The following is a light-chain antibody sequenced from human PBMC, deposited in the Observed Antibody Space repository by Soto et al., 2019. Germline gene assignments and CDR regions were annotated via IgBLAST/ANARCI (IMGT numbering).Light chain of an antibody. Sequence: DIQMTQSPSTLSASVGDRVTITCRASEDVNGWLAWYQQKPGTAPKLLIYDVSTLESGVPSRFSGSGSGTEFTLTINSLQPDDFATFYCQHYNSYPFTFGPRTKVDIK. CDR2: DVS. CDR1: EDVNGW. J-gene: IGKJ3*01. CDR3: QHYNSYPFT. V-gene: IGKV1-5*01.